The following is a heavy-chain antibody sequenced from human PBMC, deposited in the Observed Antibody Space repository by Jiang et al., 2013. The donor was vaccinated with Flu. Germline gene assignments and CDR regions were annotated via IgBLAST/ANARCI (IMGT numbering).Heavy chain of an antibody. CDR2: IIPILGIA. D-gene: IGHD3-10*01. CDR1: GGTFSSYA. V-gene: IGHV1-69*04. Sequence: SGAEVKKPGSSVKVSCKASGGTFSSYAISWVRQAPGQGLEWMGRIIPILGIANYAQKFQGRVTITADKSTSTAYMELSSLRSEDTAVYYCARPYGSGSYYNIAGHYYGMDVWGQGTTVTVSS. CDR3: ARPYGSGSYYNIAGHYYGMDV. J-gene: IGHJ6*02.